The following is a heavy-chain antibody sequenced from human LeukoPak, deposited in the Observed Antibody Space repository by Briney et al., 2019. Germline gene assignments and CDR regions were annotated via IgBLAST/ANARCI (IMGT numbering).Heavy chain of an antibody. Sequence: GSLRLSCAASGFTFSSYGMHWVRQAPGKGLEWVAVISYDGSNKYYADSVKGRFTISRDNSKNTLYLQMNSLRAEDTAVYYCARPRDYYYMDVWGKGTTVTVSS. CDR2: ISYDGSNK. J-gene: IGHJ6*03. V-gene: IGHV3-30*03. CDR1: GFTFSSYG. CDR3: ARPRDYYYMDV.